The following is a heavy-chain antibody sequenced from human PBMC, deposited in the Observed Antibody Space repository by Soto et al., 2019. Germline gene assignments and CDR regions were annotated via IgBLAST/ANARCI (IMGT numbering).Heavy chain of an antibody. V-gene: IGHV2-5*02. J-gene: IGHJ4*02. CDR2: IYWDDDE. CDR1: GFSLTTDGEG. CDR3: AHSRNLITEDAQVGDFDY. Sequence: QITLKESGPALVKPAQTLALTCSFSGFSLTTDGEGVGWVRHPPGEALELLSLIYWDDDERYSPSLKTRLTITKEPSKNQVVLIMTNMDPVDTATYYCAHSRNLITEDAQVGDFDYWGQGTLVTVSS. D-gene: IGHD3-10*01.